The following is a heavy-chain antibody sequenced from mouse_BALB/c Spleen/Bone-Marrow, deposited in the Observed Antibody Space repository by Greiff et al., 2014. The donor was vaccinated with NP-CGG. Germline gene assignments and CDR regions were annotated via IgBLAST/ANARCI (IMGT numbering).Heavy chain of an antibody. V-gene: IGHV1S81*02. CDR1: GYTFTSYW. Sequence: VQLQQSGAELVKPGASVKLSCKASGYTFTSYWMHWVKQWPGQGLEWIGEINPSNGRTNYVEKFKSKATLSGDKSSSTVYMQLSSLTSEDSAVYYCARSGYWYFDVWGAGTTVTVSA. D-gene: IGHD3-1*01. J-gene: IGHJ1*01. CDR2: INPSNGRT. CDR3: ARSGYWYFDV.